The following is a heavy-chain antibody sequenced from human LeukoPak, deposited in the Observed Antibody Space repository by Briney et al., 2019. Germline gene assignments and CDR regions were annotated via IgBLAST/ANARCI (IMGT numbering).Heavy chain of an antibody. CDR3: ASGQKLGF. CDR1: GFTFSSYE. Sequence: GGSLRLSCAASGFTFSSYEMNWVRQAPGKGLEWVANIKQDGSDKYYVDSVKGRFTISRDNAKNSLYLQMNSLRAEDTAVYYCASGQKLGFWGQGTLVTVSS. D-gene: IGHD6-13*01. CDR2: IKQDGSDK. V-gene: IGHV3-7*01. J-gene: IGHJ4*02.